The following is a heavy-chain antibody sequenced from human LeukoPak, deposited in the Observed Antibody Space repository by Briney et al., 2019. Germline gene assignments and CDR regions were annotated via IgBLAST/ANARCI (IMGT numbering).Heavy chain of an antibody. J-gene: IGHJ4*02. CDR3: ARDRDHPSSYSSSWYDDY. CDR2: ISYDGSNK. V-gene: IGHV3-30*04. CDR1: GFTFSSYA. Sequence: GGSLRLSCAASGFTFSSYAMHWVRQAPGKGLEWVAVISYDGSNKYYADSVKGRFTISRDNSKNTLYLQMNSLRAEDTAVYYCARDRDHPSSYSSSWYDDYWGQGTLVTVSS. D-gene: IGHD6-13*01.